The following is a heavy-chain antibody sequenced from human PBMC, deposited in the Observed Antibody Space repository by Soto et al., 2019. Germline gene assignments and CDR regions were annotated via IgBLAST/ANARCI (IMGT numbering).Heavy chain of an antibody. CDR3: ARFARGGYYYYGMDV. Sequence: GGSLRLSCAASGVTFSSYSMNWVRQAPGKGLEWVANIKQDGSEKYYVDSVKGRFTISRDNAKNSLYLQMNSLRAEDTAVYYCARFARGGYYYYGMDVWGQGTTVTVSS. J-gene: IGHJ6*02. CDR2: IKQDGSEK. V-gene: IGHV3-7*05. D-gene: IGHD3-10*01. CDR1: GVTFSSYS.